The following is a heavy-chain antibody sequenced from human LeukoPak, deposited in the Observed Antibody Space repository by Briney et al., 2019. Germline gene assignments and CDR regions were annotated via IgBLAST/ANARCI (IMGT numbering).Heavy chain of an antibody. CDR2: IYYSGST. V-gene: IGHV4-30-4*01. J-gene: IGHJ3*02. CDR1: GGSISSGDYY. Sequence: SETLSLTCTVSGGSISSGDYYWSWIRQPPGKGLEWIGYIYYSGSTYYNPSLKSRVTISVDTSKNQFSLKLSSVTAADTAVYYCARDAIAARTAELLNAFDIWGQGTMVTVSS. CDR3: ARDAIAARTAELLNAFDI. D-gene: IGHD6-6*01.